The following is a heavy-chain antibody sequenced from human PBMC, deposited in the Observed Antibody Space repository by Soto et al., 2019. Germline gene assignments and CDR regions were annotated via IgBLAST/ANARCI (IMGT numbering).Heavy chain of an antibody. CDR2: ISGSAGST. D-gene: IGHD6-13*01. V-gene: IGHV3-23*01. Sequence: GGSLRLSCAASGFTFSSYAMSWVRQAPGKGLEWVSTISGSAGSTYYADSVKGRFTISRDNSRNTLYLQMNSLRAEDTAVYYCAKRTEVLSSWYPTTTTIDYGMDVWGQGTTVTVSS. CDR1: GFTFSSYA. CDR3: AKRTEVLSSWYPTTTTIDYGMDV. J-gene: IGHJ6*02.